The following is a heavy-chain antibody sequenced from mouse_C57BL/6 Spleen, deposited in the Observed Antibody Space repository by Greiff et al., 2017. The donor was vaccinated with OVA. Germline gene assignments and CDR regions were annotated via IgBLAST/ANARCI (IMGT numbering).Heavy chain of an antibody. CDR1: GYSITSGYY. V-gene: IGHV3-6*01. CDR3: ARGDGNSWYFDV. CDR2: ISYDGSN. Sequence: ESGPGLVKPSQSLSLTCSVTGYSITSGYYWNWIRQFPGNKLEWMGYISYDGSNNYNPSLKNRISITRDTSKNKFFLKLNSVTTEDTATYYCARGDGNSWYFDVWGTGTTVTVSS. D-gene: IGHD2-1*01. J-gene: IGHJ1*03.